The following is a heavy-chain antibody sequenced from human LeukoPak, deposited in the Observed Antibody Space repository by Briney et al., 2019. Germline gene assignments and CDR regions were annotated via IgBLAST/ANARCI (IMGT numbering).Heavy chain of an antibody. CDR1: DGSISSYY. CDR2: IYYSGST. CDR3: ARATSGIAAAGQLYFDY. V-gene: IGHV4-59*01. J-gene: IGHJ4*02. D-gene: IGHD6-13*01. Sequence: KPSETLSLTCTVSDGSISSYYWSWIRQPPGKGLEWIGYIYYSGSTNYNPSLKSRVTISVDTSKNQFSLKLSSVTAADTAVYYCARATSGIAAAGQLYFDYWGQGTLVTVSS.